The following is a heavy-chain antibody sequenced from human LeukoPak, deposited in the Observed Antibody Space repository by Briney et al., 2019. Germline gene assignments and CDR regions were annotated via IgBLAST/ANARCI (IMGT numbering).Heavy chain of an antibody. V-gene: IGHV3-64D*06. Sequence: PGGSLRLSCSASGFTFSSYAMHWVRQAPGKGLEYVSAISSNGGSTYYADSVKGRFTISRDNSKNTLYLQMGSLRAEDTAVYYCVKSPSPVPAAVIFDYWGQGTLVTVSS. CDR3: VKSPSPVPAAVIFDY. J-gene: IGHJ4*02. CDR2: ISSNGGST. D-gene: IGHD2-2*01. CDR1: GFTFSSYA.